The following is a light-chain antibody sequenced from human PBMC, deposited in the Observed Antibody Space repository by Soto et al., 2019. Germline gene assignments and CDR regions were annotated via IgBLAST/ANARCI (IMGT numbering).Light chain of an antibody. CDR1: SSDVGGYNY. J-gene: IGLJ2*01. Sequence: QSALTQPASVSGSPGQSITISCTGTSSDVGGYNYVSWYQQHPGEAPKLMIYDVTNRPSGVSNRFSGSKSGNTASLTISGLQAEYEADYSCSSSTSSTTRVVFGGGTKLTVL. CDR2: DVT. V-gene: IGLV2-14*03. CDR3: SSSTSSTTRVV.